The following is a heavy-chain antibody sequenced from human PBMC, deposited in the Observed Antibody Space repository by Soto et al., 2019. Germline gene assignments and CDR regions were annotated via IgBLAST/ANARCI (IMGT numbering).Heavy chain of an antibody. CDR2: ISSSGSTI. CDR1: GFAFSDYY. Sequence: GGSLRLSCAASGFAFSDYYMSWIRQAPGKGLEWVSYISSSGSTIYYADSVKGRFTISRDNAKNSLYLQMNSLRAEDTAVYYCARDTWPYYGSGSYKGAHTNDAFDIWGQGTMVTVSS. J-gene: IGHJ3*02. V-gene: IGHV3-11*01. D-gene: IGHD3-10*01. CDR3: ARDTWPYYGSGSYKGAHTNDAFDI.